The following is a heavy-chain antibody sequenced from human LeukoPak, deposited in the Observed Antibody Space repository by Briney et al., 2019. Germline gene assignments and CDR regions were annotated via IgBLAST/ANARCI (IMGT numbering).Heavy chain of an antibody. CDR1: GFIFSSYS. V-gene: IGHV3-48*04. CDR2: ISSSSTTM. J-gene: IGHJ5*02. CDR3: ARERRGPYSGYDHPGGFDP. Sequence: PGGSLRLSCVASGFIFSSYSMNWVRQAPGKGLEWVSHISSSSTTMHHADSVKGRFTISRDNAKSSLYLQVSSLRAEDTAVYYCARERRGPYSGYDHPGGFDPWGQGTLVTVSS. D-gene: IGHD5-12*01.